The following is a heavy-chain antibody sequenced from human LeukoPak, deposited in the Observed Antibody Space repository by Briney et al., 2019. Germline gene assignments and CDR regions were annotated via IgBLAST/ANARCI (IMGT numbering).Heavy chain of an antibody. CDR3: AITDADYGDYT. V-gene: IGHV1-69*04. D-gene: IGHD4-17*01. Sequence: SVKASCKASGGTFSSYAITWVRQAPGQGLEWMGRIIPILGIANYAQKFQGRVTITADKSTSTAYMELSSLRSEDTAVYYCAITDADYGDYTWGQGTLVTVSS. CDR2: IIPILGIA. J-gene: IGHJ5*02. CDR1: GGTFSSYA.